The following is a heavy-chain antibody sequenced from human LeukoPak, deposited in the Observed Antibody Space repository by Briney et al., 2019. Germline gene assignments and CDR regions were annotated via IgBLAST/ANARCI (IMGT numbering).Heavy chain of an antibody. V-gene: IGHV4-34*01. CDR1: GGSFSGYY. J-gene: IGHJ4*02. D-gene: IGHD3-22*01. Sequence: PSETLSLTCAVYGGSFSGYYWNWIRQPPGKGLEWIGEINHSGNTNYNPSLKSRVTMSVDTSKNQFSLRLSSETAADTAVYYCARDHNYDSSGYFLYYWGQGTLVTVSS. CDR2: INHSGNT. CDR3: ARDHNYDSSGYFLYY.